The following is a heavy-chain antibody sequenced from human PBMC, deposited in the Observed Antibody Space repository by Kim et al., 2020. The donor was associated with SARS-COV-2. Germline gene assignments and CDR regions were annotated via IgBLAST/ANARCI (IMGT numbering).Heavy chain of an antibody. CDR2: IWYDGSNK. D-gene: IGHD2-2*01. CDR3: ARDLASYQLLGDSLGV. V-gene: IGHV3-33*01. J-gene: IGHJ6*02. CDR1: GFTFSSYG. Sequence: GGSLRLSCAASGFTFSSYGMHWVRQAPGKGLEWVAVIWYDGSNKYYADSVKGRFTISRDNSKNTLYLQMNSLRAEDTAVYYCARDLASYQLLGDSLGVWGQGTTVTVSS.